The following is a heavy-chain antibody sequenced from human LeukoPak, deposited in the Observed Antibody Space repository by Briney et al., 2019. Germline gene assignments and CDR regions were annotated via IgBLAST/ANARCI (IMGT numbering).Heavy chain of an antibody. D-gene: IGHD3-16*01. CDR3: ARVVPDFGDYYYYMDV. CDR2: IYYTGST. Sequence: SETLSLTCTISGGFISSSSYYWGWIRQPPGKGLEWIGDIYYTGSTYYNASLKSRVSISIDTSKNQFSLKLSSVTAADTAVYYCARVVPDFGDYYYYMDVWGKGTTVTVSS. V-gene: IGHV4-39*01. J-gene: IGHJ6*03. CDR1: GGFISSSSYY.